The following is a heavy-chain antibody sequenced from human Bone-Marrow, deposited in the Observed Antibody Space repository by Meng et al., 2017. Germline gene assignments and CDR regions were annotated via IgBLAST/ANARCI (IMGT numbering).Heavy chain of an antibody. CDR2: INHSGST. V-gene: IGHV4-34*01. J-gene: IGHJ1*01. CDR3: ARGRDGYALGAYFQH. D-gene: IGHD5-24*01. Sequence: QVQRQQWGEGLLKLSGTLSPTCAVYGGSFGGYYWSWIRQPPGKGLEWIGEINHSGSTNYNPSLKSRVTISVDTSKNQFSLKLSSVTAADTAVYYCARGRDGYALGAYFQHWGQGTLVTVSS. CDR1: GGSFGGYY.